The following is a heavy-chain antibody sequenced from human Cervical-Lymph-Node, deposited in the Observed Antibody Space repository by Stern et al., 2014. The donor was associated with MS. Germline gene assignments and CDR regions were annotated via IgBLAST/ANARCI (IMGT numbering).Heavy chain of an antibody. CDR3: ASPLTATSVPFGYYGMDV. CDR2: IDPPFGKP. CDR1: GGTFSNYA. D-gene: IGHD4-17*01. Sequence: VQLVESGAEVTKPGSSVKVSCKASGGTFSNYATSWVRQAPGQGLEWMGGIDPPFGKPNYAQKCQGRVTITADESTSTAYMDLSSLRSEDTAVYYCASPLTATSVPFGYYGMDVWGQGTTVTVS. J-gene: IGHJ6*02. V-gene: IGHV1-69*01.